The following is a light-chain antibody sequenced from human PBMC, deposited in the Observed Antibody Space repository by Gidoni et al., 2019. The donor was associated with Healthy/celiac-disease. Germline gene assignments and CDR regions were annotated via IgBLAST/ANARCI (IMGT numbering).Light chain of an antibody. J-gene: IGKJ4*01. CDR2: DAS. CDR3: QQYDPLT. V-gene: IGKV1-33*01. Sequence: DLQMTQSPSSLSASVGDRVTITCQASQDMSNYLNWYQQKPGKAPKLLIYDASNLETGVPSRFSGSGSGTDFTFTITSLQPEDIATYYCQQYDPLTFGGXTKVEIK. CDR1: QDMSNY.